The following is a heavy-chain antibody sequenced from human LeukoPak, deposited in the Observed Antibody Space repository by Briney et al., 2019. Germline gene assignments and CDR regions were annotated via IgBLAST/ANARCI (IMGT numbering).Heavy chain of an antibody. CDR1: GGTFSSYA. CDR3: ARDRTKIAAAGPTSDDAFDI. CDR2: IIPILGIA. J-gene: IGHJ3*02. D-gene: IGHD6-13*01. V-gene: IGHV1-69*04. Sequence: SVKVSCKASGGTFSSYAISWVRQAPGQGLEWMGRIIPILGIANYAQKFQGRVTITADKSTSTAYMELSSLRSEDTAVYYCARDRTKIAAAGPTSDDAFDIWGQGTMVTVSS.